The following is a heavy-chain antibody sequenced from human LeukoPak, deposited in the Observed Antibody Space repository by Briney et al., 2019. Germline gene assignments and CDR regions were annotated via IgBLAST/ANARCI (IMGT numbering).Heavy chain of an antibody. Sequence: PGGSLRLSCAASGFTFSAYTMYWVRQAPGKGLEYVAGINPNGYSTHYAESVKGRLIISRDNSKSTLDLQMGSLRPEDTAVYYCGRERQDTIIHSGAFDIWGQGTMVTVSS. D-gene: IGHD3-10*01. CDR2: INPNGYST. J-gene: IGHJ3*02. V-gene: IGHV3-64*02. CDR1: GFTFSAYT. CDR3: GRERQDTIIHSGAFDI.